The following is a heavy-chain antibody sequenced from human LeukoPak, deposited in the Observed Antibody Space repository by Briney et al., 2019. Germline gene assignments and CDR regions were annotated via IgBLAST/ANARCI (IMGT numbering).Heavy chain of an antibody. V-gene: IGHV4-39*01. CDR3: ARHRRSSGWPYYFDY. Sequence: SETLSLTCTVSGGSITSYSYYWGWIRQPPGKGLEWISSIYYGGDTNYNPSLKSRVTISVDTSNNQFSLKLISVTAAETAVYYCARHRRSSGWPYYFDYWGQGTLVAVSS. J-gene: IGHJ4*02. CDR2: IYYGGDT. D-gene: IGHD6-19*01. CDR1: GGSITSYSYY.